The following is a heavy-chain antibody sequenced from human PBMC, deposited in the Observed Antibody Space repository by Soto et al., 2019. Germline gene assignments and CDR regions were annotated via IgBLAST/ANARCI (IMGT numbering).Heavy chain of an antibody. CDR1: GYSFTSYW. Sequence: GESLKISCKGSGYSFTSYWISWVRQMPGKGLEWMGRIDPSDSYTNYSPSFQGQVTISADKSITTAYLQWSSLKASDTAMYYCARGKAYSSGSPIYWGQGTLVTVSS. V-gene: IGHV5-10-1*04. D-gene: IGHD6-19*01. J-gene: IGHJ4*02. CDR3: ARGKAYSSGSPIY. CDR2: IDPSDSYT.